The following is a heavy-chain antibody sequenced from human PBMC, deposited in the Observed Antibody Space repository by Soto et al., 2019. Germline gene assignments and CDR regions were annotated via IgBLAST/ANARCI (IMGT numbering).Heavy chain of an antibody. CDR1: GGSISSYY. Sequence: SETLSLTCTVSGGSISSYYWSWIRQPPGKGLEWIGYIYYSGSTNYNPSPKSRVTISVDTSKNQFSLKLSSVTAADTAVYYCAGAWGAYYYYYGMDVWGQGTTVTVSS. D-gene: IGHD7-27*01. J-gene: IGHJ6*02. V-gene: IGHV4-59*01. CDR3: AGAWGAYYYYYGMDV. CDR2: IYYSGST.